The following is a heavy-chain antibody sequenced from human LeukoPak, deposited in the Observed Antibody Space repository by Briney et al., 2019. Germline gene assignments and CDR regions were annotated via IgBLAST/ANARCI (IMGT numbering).Heavy chain of an antibody. V-gene: IGHV3-30*02. Sequence: PGGSLRLSCAASGFTFSSYGMHWVRQAPGKGLEWVAFIRYDGSNKYYADSVKGRFTISRDNSKNTLYLQMNSLRAEDTAVYYCAKDPGQTTVVTPPTTDYWGQGTLVTVSS. CDR3: AKDPGQTTVVTPPTTDY. J-gene: IGHJ4*02. CDR1: GFTFSSYG. D-gene: IGHD4-23*01. CDR2: IRYDGSNK.